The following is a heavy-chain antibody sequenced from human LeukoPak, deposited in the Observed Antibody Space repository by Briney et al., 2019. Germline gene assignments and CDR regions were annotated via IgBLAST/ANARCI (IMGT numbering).Heavy chain of an antibody. J-gene: IGHJ4*02. V-gene: IGHV3-23*01. CDR3: AKGGWYFGARGETYFDY. D-gene: IGHD6-19*01. Sequence: GGSLRLSCAASGFTFSSYAMSWVRQAPGKGLEWVSSISGGGDSTYYADSVKGRFTISRDNFKNTLFLQMNSLRAEDTAVYYCAKGGWYFGARGETYFDYWGRGTLVTVSS. CDR1: GFTFSSYA. CDR2: ISGGGDST.